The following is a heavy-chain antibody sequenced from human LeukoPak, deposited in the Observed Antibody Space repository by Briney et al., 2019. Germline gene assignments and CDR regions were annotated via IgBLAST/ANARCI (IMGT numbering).Heavy chain of an antibody. V-gene: IGHV3-23*01. CDR1: GFTFDDYA. CDR2: ISGTGGST. J-gene: IGHJ6*02. D-gene: IGHD4-23*01. CDR3: ARGRWSSLGNYYYGMDV. Sequence: GGSLRLSCTASGFTFDDYAMHWVRQVPGKGLEWVSAISGTGGSTYYADSVKGRFTISRDNSKNTLYLQMNSLRAEDTAVYYCARGRWSSLGNYYYGMDVWGQGTTVTVSS.